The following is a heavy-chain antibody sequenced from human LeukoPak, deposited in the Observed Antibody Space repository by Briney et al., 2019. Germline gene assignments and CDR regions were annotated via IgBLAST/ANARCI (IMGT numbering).Heavy chain of an antibody. CDR2: ISGSGGST. J-gene: IGHJ4*02. V-gene: IGHV3-23*01. D-gene: IGHD2-2*01. CDR1: GFTFSSYA. CDR3: ANSCSSTSCYGVY. Sequence: PGGSLRLSCAASGFTFSSYAMSWVRQAPGKGLEWVSAISGSGGSTYYADSVKGRFTISRDNSKNTLYLQMNSLRAEDTAVCYCANSCSSTSCYGVYWGQGTLVTVSS.